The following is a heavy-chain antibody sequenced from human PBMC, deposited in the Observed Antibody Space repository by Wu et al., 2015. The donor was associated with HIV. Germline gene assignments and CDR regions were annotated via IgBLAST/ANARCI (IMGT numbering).Heavy chain of an antibody. D-gene: IGHD6-19*01. CDR2: MNPKTGNT. Sequence: LVQSGAEVKKPGASVKVSCTASGYTFSSYDINWVRQATGQGLEWMGWMNPKTGNTGQAQKFQGRVTLTRNTSIRTAYMELSSLRPEDTAVYYCARQRAYTSGWYIYDYWGQGTLVTVSS. V-gene: IGHV1-8*01. CDR3: ARQRAYTSGWYIYDY. CDR1: GYTFSSYD. J-gene: IGHJ4*02.